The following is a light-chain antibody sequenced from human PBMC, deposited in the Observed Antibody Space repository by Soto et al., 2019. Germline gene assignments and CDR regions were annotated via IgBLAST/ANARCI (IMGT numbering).Light chain of an antibody. V-gene: IGLV1-40*01. CDR3: PSYDGSLRGSV. CDR2: VNS. J-gene: IGLJ3*02. CDR1: YSNIGSGYD. Sequence: QSVLTQPPSVSGAPGQRVTISCTGSYSNIGSGYDVHWYQQLPGSAPKLLIYVNSNRPSGVPDRFSASKSGTSASLAITGLQAEDEADYYCPSYDGSLRGSVFGGGTKVTVL.